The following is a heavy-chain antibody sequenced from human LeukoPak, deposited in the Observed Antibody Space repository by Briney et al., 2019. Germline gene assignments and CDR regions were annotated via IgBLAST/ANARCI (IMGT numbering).Heavy chain of an antibody. J-gene: IGHJ4*02. CDR2: IYYSGST. V-gene: IGHV4-59*08. CDR3: ARLRAGQWLGIDY. CDR1: GGSISSYY. Sequence: SETLSLTYTVSGGSISSYYWSWIRQPPGKGLEWIGYIYYSGSTNYNPSLKSRVTISVDTSKNQFSLKLSSVTAADTAVYYCARLRAGQWLGIDYWGQGTLVTVSS. D-gene: IGHD6-19*01.